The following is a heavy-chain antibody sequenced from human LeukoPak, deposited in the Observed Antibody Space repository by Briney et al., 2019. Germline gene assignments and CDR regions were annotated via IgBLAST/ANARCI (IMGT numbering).Heavy chain of an antibody. Sequence: GESLKISCKGSGYRFTNNWIGWVRQMPGKGLEWMGIIYPGDSDTKYSPSFQGQVTISADKSINIAYLQWSSPKASDTAMYYCARRVVNNRNWYFNLWGRGTLVTVSS. CDR1: GYRFTNNW. CDR3: ARRVVNNRNWYFNL. J-gene: IGHJ2*01. V-gene: IGHV5-51*01. CDR2: IYPGDSDT. D-gene: IGHD4-23*01.